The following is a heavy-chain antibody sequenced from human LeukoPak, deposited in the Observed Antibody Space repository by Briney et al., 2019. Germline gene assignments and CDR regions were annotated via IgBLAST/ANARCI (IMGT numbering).Heavy chain of an antibody. D-gene: IGHD2-2*02. Sequence: GGSLRLSCAASGFTVSSNYMSWVRQAPGKGLEWVGRIKSKTDGGTTDYAAPVKGRFTISRDDSKNTLYLQMNSLKTEDTAVYYCTTDHPNIPRRYFDYWGQGTLVTVSS. CDR1: GFTVSSNY. V-gene: IGHV3-15*01. CDR2: IKSKTDGGTT. J-gene: IGHJ4*02. CDR3: TTDHPNIPRRYFDY.